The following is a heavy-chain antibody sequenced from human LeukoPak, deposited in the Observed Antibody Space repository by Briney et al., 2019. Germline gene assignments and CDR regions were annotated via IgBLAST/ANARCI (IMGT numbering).Heavy chain of an antibody. Sequence: SGTLSLTCAVSGGSISSSNWWSWVRPPPGKGLEWIGEIYHSGSTNYNPSLKSRVTISVDKSKNQFSLKLSSVTAPDTAVYYCARTTEGGYTYNYFYYYYMDVWGKGTTVTISS. CDR1: GGSISSSNW. D-gene: IGHD5-18*01. CDR3: ARTTEGGYTYNYFYYYYMDV. CDR2: IYHSGST. V-gene: IGHV4-4*02. J-gene: IGHJ6*03.